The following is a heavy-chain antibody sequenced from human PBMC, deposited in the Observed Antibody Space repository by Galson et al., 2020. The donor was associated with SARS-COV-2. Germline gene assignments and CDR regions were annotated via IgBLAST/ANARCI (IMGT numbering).Heavy chain of an antibody. V-gene: IGHV4-61*02. J-gene: IGHJ4*02. CDR2: IYTSGST. Sequence: SETLSLTCTVSGGSISSGSYYWSWIRQPAGEGLEWIGRIYTSGSTNYNPSLKSRVTISVDTSKNQFSLKLSSVTAADTAVYYCARSVLRYFDWASPIDYWGQGTLVTVSS. D-gene: IGHD3-9*01. CDR1: GGSISSGSYY. CDR3: ARSVLRYFDWASPIDY.